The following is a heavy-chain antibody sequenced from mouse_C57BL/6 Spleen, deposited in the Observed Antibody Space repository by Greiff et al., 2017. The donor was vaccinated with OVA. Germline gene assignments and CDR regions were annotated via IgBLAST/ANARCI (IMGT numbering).Heavy chain of an antibody. Sequence: EVQLVESGGGLVQPKGSLKLSCAASGFSFNTYAMNWVRQAPGKGLEWVARIRSKSNNYATYYDDSVKDRFTISRDDSESILYLQMNNLKTEDTTMYYVVRNYYGSSYGYFDVWGTGTTVTVSS. CDR3: VRNYYGSSYGYFDV. CDR1: GFSFNTYA. D-gene: IGHD1-1*01. J-gene: IGHJ1*03. CDR2: IRSKSNNYAT. V-gene: IGHV10-1*01.